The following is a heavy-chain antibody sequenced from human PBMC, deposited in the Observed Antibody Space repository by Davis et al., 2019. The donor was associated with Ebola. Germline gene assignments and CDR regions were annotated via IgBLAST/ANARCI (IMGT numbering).Heavy chain of an antibody. CDR3: ARKGAVTLYYYYYGMDV. CDR2: IYYSGST. Sequence: MPSETLSLTCAVYGGSFSGYYWSWIRQPPGKGLECIGYIYYSGSTNYNPSLKSRVTISVDTSKNQFSLKLSSVTAADTAVYYCARKGAVTLYYYYYGMDVWGQGTTVTVSS. D-gene: IGHD4-17*01. CDR1: GGSFSGYY. J-gene: IGHJ6*02. V-gene: IGHV4-59*01.